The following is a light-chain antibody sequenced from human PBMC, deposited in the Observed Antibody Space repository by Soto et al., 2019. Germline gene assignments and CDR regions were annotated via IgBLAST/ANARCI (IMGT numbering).Light chain of an antibody. CDR3: CSYAGSYTYV. J-gene: IGLJ1*01. CDR2: DVS. V-gene: IGLV2-11*01. Sequence: QSALTQPRSVSGSPGQSVTISCTGTSSDVGGYNYVSWYQQHQGKAPKLMIYDVSKRPSGVPDRFSGSKSGNTASLTISGLQADDEDDYYCCSYAGSYTYVFGTGTKLTVL. CDR1: SSDVGGYNY.